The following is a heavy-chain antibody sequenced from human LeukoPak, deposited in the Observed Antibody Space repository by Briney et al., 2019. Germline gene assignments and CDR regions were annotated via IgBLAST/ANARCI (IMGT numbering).Heavy chain of an antibody. CDR2: IYFSGST. CDR1: GGSISSYY. CDR3: ARTALWYDFWSGHRWFDP. Sequence: SETLSLTCTVSGGSISSYYWSWIRQPPGKGLEWIGYIYFSGSTNYNPSLKSRVTISVDASKNQFSLKLSSVTAADTAVYYCARTALWYDFWSGHRWFDPWGQGTLVTVSS. V-gene: IGHV4-59*12. J-gene: IGHJ5*02. D-gene: IGHD3-3*01.